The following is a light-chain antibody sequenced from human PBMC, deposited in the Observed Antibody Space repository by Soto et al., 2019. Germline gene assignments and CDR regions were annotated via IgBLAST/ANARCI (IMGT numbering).Light chain of an antibody. CDR3: AAWDASRSGPV. CDR2: AND. Sequence: QPVLTQPPSASATPGRSVIISCSGSSSNIGTNTVTWYQQLPGTAPKLLIYANDQRPSGVPDRFSGSKSGTSASLAISGLQSGDEADYFCAAWDASRSGPVFGGGTKLTVL. J-gene: IGLJ3*02. V-gene: IGLV1-44*01. CDR1: SSNIGTNT.